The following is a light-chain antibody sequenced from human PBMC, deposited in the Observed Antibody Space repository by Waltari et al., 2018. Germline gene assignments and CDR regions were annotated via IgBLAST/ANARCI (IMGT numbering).Light chain of an antibody. CDR2: WAS. J-gene: IGKJ2*01. CDR1: QSVSYSSNNKNY. CDR3: QQYYSTPYT. V-gene: IGKV4-1*01. Sequence: DIVMTQSPDSLAVSLGERATINCKSTQSVSYSSNNKNYLAWYQQKPGQPPKLLIYWASTRESGVPDRFSGSGSGTDFTLTISSLQAEDVAVYYCQQYYSTPYTFGQGTKVEI.